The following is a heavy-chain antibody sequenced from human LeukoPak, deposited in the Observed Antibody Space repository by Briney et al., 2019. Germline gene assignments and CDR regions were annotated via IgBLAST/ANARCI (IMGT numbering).Heavy chain of an antibody. CDR1: GFTVSSNY. J-gene: IGHJ4*02. CDR3: ASGKATAMAQGY. V-gene: IGHV3-53*01. CDR2: IYSGGST. Sequence: GGSLRLSWAASGFTVSSNYMSWVRQAPGKGLEWVSVIYSGGSTYYADSVKGRFTISRDNSKNTLYLQMNSLRADDTAVYYCASGKATAMAQGYWGQGTLVTVSS. D-gene: IGHD5-18*01.